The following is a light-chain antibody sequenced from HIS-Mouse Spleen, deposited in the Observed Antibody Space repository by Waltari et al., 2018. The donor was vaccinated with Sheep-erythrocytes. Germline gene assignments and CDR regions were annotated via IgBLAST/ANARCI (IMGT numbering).Light chain of an antibody. V-gene: IGKV1-17*01. CDR1: QGIRND. Sequence: DIQMTQSPSSLSASVGDRVTITCRANQGIRNDLGCYQQKPGKAPKRLIYAASSLQSGVPLRFSGRGSGTEVTLTISSLQPEDFATYYCLQHNSYPHTFGQGTKLEIK. J-gene: IGKJ2*01. CDR3: LQHNSYPHT. CDR2: AAS.